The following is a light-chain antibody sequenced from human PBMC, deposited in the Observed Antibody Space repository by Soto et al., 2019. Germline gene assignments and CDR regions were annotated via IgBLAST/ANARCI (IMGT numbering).Light chain of an antibody. V-gene: IGKV3-15*01. Sequence: EIVMTQSPATLSVSPGERATLSCRASQSVSSNLAWYQQKPAQAPRLLIFDASTRATGIPARFSGSGSAREFTLNISSLRSADFAVYYCQQYNTWPPITFGPGTRLDIK. CDR1: QSVSSN. J-gene: IGKJ5*01. CDR3: QQYNTWPPIT. CDR2: DAS.